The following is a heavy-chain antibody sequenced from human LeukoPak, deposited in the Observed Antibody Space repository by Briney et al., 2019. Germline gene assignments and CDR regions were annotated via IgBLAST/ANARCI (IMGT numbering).Heavy chain of an antibody. D-gene: IGHD3-3*01. V-gene: IGHV3-23*01. CDR3: ANSLEWLLYTYYYYGMDV. CDR2: ISGSGGST. CDR1: GFTVSSNY. J-gene: IGHJ6*02. Sequence: GGSLRLSCAASGFTVSSNYMSWVRQAPGKGLEWVSAISGSGGSTYYADSVKGRFTISRDNSKNTLYLQMNSLRAEDTAVYYCANSLEWLLYTYYYYGMDVWGQGTTVTVSS.